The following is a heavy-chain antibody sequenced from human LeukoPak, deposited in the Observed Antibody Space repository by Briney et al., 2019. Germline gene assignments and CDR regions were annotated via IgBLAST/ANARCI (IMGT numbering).Heavy chain of an antibody. CDR3: ARAYCTGGICYGFDY. J-gene: IGHJ4*02. CDR2: MNPNNGNT. V-gene: IGHV1-8*01. Sequence: ASVKVFCTASGYTFTSNDINWVRQGTGQGLEWMGWMNPNNGNTGYAQKFQGRVTMTRNTSINTAYMELSSLRSEDTAVYYCARAYCTGGICYGFDYWGQGTLDTVSS. CDR1: GYTFTSND. D-gene: IGHD2-15*01.